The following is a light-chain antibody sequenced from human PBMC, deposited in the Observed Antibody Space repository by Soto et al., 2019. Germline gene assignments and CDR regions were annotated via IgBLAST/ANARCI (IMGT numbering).Light chain of an antibody. J-gene: IGKJ4*01. Sequence: TVMTQSPATLSVSVLEIYTLSFSASQSVSSSYLAWYQQKPGQAPRFLIYGTSTRATGVPTRFSGSRSGAEFTLTINSLQSEDFAVYYCQPYNNWPLTFGGGTKVDIK. CDR2: GTS. V-gene: IGKV3-15*01. CDR3: QPYNNWPLT. CDR1: QSVSSSY.